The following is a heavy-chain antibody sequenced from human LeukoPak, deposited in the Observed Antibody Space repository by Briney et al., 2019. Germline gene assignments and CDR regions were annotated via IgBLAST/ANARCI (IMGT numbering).Heavy chain of an antibody. Sequence: GGSLRLSCAASGFTFNNYAMSWVRQAPGKGLEWVSAISGSGGSTYYADSVKGRFTISRDNSKNTLYLQMNSLRAEDTAVYYCAKDRISSGWYQKTDFDYWGQGTLVTVSS. J-gene: IGHJ4*02. CDR1: GFTFNNYA. CDR2: ISGSGGST. CDR3: AKDRISSGWYQKTDFDY. V-gene: IGHV3-23*01. D-gene: IGHD6-19*01.